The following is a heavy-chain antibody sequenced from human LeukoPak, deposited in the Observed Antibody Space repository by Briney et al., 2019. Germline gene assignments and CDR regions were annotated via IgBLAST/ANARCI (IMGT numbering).Heavy chain of an antibody. V-gene: IGHV4-34*01. CDR3: ARGPLYQLLYRPKDVLDY. J-gene: IGHJ4*02. Sequence: SETLSLTCAVYGGSFSGYYWSWVRQPPGKGLEWIGEINHSGSTNYNPSLKSRVTISVDTSKNQFSLKLSSVTAADTAVYYCARGPLYQLLYRPKDVLDYWGQGTLVTVSS. CDR1: GGSFSGYY. D-gene: IGHD2-2*02. CDR2: INHSGST.